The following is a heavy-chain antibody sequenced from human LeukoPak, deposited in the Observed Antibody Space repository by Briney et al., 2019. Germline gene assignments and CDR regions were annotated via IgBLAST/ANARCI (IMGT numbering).Heavy chain of an antibody. CDR2: ISYDGSNK. J-gene: IGHJ5*02. CDR3: AREGAGNWFDP. D-gene: IGHD1-26*01. V-gene: IGHV3-30-3*01. Sequence: GGSLRLSCAASGLTFSSYAMHWVRQAPGKGLEWVAVISYDGSNKYYADSVKGRFTISRDNSKNTLYLQMNSLRAEDTAVYYCAREGAGNWFDPWGQGTLVTVSS. CDR1: GLTFSSYA.